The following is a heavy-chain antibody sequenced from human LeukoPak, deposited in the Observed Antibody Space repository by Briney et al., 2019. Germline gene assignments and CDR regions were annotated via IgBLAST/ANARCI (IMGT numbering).Heavy chain of an antibody. V-gene: IGHV3-21*01. CDR1: GFIFSDYS. D-gene: IGHD1-26*01. CDR2: ISSSSSHI. J-gene: IGHJ4*02. CDR3: TRDEEGASREFDY. Sequence: GSLRLSCTASGFIFSDYSMNWVRQAPGKGLEWVSSISSSSSHIYYADSMKGRFTISRDNAKNSLYLQMNSLRVEDTAVYYCTRDEEGASREFDYWGQGALVTVSS.